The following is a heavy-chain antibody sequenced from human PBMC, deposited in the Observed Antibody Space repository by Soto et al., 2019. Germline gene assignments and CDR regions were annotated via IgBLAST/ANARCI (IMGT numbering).Heavy chain of an antibody. V-gene: IGHV1-18*01. CDR2: ISAYNGNT. Sequence: VSCSTSGYTFTTYGISWFRQAPGQGLEWMGWISAYNGNTNYAQKLQGRVTMTTDTSTSTAYMGLRSLRSDDTAVYYCAHVPAASRGHVGDYWGQGTLVTVSS. CDR3: AHVPAASRGHVGDY. D-gene: IGHD2-2*01. CDR1: GYTFTTYG. J-gene: IGHJ4*02.